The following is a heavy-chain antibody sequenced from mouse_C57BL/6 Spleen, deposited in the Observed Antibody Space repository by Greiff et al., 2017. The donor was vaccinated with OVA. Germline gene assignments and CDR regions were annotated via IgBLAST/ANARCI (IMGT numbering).Heavy chain of an antibody. CDR3: ARKDPGRYFDV. Sequence: EVQLVESGPELVKPGASVKISCKASGYSFTGYYMNWVKQSPEKSLEWIGEINPSTGGTTYNQKFKAKATLTVDKSSSTAYMQLKSLTSEDSAVYYCARKDPGRYFDVWGTGTTVTVSS. CDR1: GYSFTGYY. J-gene: IGHJ1*03. CDR2: INPSTGGT. V-gene: IGHV1-42*01.